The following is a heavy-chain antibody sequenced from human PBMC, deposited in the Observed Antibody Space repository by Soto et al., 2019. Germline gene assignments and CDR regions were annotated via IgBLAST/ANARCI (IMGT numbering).Heavy chain of an antibody. CDR2: IYYSGST. Sequence: SETLSLTCTVSGGSISSYYWSWIRQPPGKGLEWIGYIYYSGSTNYNPSLKSRVTISVDTSKNQFSLKLSSVTAADTAVYYCARDRYCSSPSCYYFDYWGQGTLVTVSS. CDR1: GGSISSYY. CDR3: ARDRYCSSPSCYYFDY. D-gene: IGHD2-2*01. J-gene: IGHJ4*02. V-gene: IGHV4-59*01.